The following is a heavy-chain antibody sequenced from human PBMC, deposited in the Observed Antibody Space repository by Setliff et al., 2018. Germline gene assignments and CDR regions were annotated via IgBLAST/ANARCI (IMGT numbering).Heavy chain of an antibody. CDR3: ARGALVLQFLEWLPRFYYMDV. D-gene: IGHD3-3*01. V-gene: IGHV1-8*01. J-gene: IGHJ6*03. CDR2: MNPNSGRT. Sequence: ASVKVSCKASGYSFINYGITWVRQAPGQGLEWMGWMNPNSGRTGYPQRFQGRVTMTRNTSISTAYMELSSLRSEDTAVYFCARGALVLQFLEWLPRFYYMDVWGKGTTVTVSS. CDR1: GYSFINYG.